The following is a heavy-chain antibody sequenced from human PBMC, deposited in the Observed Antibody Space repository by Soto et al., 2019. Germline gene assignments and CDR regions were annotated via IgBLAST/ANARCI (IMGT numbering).Heavy chain of an antibody. Sequence: SVKVSCKASGGTFSSYAISWVRQAPGQGLEWMGGIIPIFGTANYAQKFQGRVTITADESTSTAYMELSSLRSEDTAVYYCARDYCSSTSCSGYYYYGMDVWGQGTTVTVSS. CDR2: IIPIFGTA. CDR1: GGTFSSYA. V-gene: IGHV1-69*13. J-gene: IGHJ6*02. CDR3: ARDYCSSTSCSGYYYYGMDV. D-gene: IGHD2-2*01.